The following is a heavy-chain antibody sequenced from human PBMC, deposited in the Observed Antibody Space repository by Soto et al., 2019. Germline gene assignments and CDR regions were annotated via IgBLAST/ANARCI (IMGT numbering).Heavy chain of an antibody. D-gene: IGHD2-21*02. CDR3: AAETPYCGGDCYSDYYYYYGIDV. V-gene: IGHV1-58*01. CDR2: IVVGSGNT. CDR1: GFTFTSSA. Sequence: SVKVSCKASGFTFTSSAVQWVRQARGQRLEWIGWIVVGSGNTNYAQKFQERVTITRDMSTSTAYMELSSLRSEDTAVYYCAAETPYCGGDCYSDYYYYYGIDVWGQGTTVTVSS. J-gene: IGHJ6*02.